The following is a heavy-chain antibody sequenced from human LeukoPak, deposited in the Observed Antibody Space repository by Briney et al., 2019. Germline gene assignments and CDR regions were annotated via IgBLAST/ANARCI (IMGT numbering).Heavy chain of an antibody. J-gene: IGHJ4*02. CDR1: GFTFDNYG. CDR3: ARVGIYGDYGRYFDY. Sequence: GGSLRLSCAASGFTFDNYGMSWVRLAPGKGLEWVSGINWNGGSIGYAHSVKGRFTISRDNAKNSLYLQMNSLRAEDTDLYYCARVGIYGDYGRYFDYWGQGTLVTVSS. V-gene: IGHV3-20*04. D-gene: IGHD4-17*01. CDR2: INWNGGSI.